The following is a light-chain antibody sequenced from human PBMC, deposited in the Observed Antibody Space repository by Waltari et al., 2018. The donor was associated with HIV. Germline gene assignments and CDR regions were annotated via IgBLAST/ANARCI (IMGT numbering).Light chain of an antibody. CDR3: QSYDSNNHVV. Sequence: NFMLTQPHSVSESPGKTVTISCTRSSGSIASNYVQWYQQRPGSAPTTVIYEDKQRPSGVPDRFSGSIDSSSDSASLTISGLKTEDAADYYCQSYDSNNHVVFGGGTKLTVL. V-gene: IGLV6-57*04. J-gene: IGLJ2*01. CDR1: SGSIASNY. CDR2: EDK.